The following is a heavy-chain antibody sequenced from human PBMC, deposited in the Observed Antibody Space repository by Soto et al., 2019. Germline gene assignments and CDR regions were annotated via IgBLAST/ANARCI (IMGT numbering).Heavy chain of an antibody. D-gene: IGHD1-26*01. Sequence: SETLSLSCTVSGGSISSGGYYWSWIRQHPGKGLEWIGYIYYSGSTYYNPSLKSRVTISVDTSKNQFSLKLSSVTAADTAVYYCARDFRMESPGSSYYYGMDVWGQGTTVTVSS. CDR3: ARDFRMESPGSSYYYGMDV. CDR2: IYYSGST. V-gene: IGHV4-31*03. CDR1: GGSISSGGYY. J-gene: IGHJ6*02.